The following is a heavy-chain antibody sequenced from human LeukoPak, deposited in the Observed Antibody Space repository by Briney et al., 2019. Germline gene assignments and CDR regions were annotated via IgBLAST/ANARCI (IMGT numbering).Heavy chain of an antibody. CDR3: ARDPTAYYFDY. J-gene: IGHJ4*02. D-gene: IGHD1-14*01. CDR1: GFTVSSNY. CDR2: IYSGGST. Sequence: PGGSLRLSCAASGFTVSSNYMSWVRQAPGKGLEWVSVIYSGGSTYYADSVKGRFTISRDNSKNTLYLQMNSLRAEDTAVYYCARDPTAYYFDYWGQGTLVTVSS. V-gene: IGHV3-66*01.